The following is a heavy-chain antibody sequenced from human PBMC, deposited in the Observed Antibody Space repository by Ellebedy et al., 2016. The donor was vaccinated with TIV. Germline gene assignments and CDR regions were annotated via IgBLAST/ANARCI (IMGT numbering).Heavy chain of an antibody. CDR3: ARQRTGDLRPSAAFDI. D-gene: IGHD7-27*01. CDR1: GYSFTSYW. Sequence: GESLKISCKGSGYSFTSYWIGWVRQMPGKGLEWMGIIYPGDSDTRYSPSFQGQVTISADKSISTAYLQWSSLKASDTAMYYCARQRTGDLRPSAAFDIWGQGTMVTVSS. V-gene: IGHV5-51*01. CDR2: IYPGDSDT. J-gene: IGHJ3*02.